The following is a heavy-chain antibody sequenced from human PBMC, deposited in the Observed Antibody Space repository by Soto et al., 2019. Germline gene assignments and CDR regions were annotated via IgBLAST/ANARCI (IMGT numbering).Heavy chain of an antibody. CDR3: ASSPKAPGVNWFDP. CDR2: IIPIFGTA. D-gene: IGHD3-10*01. Sequence: QVQLVQSGAEVKKPGSSVKVSCKASGGTFSSYAISWVRQAPGQGLEWMGGIIPIFGTANYAQKFQGRVTITADKSTSTAYMELRSLRSEDTAVYYCASSPKAPGVNWFDPWGQGTLVTVSS. V-gene: IGHV1-69*06. J-gene: IGHJ5*02. CDR1: GGTFSSYA.